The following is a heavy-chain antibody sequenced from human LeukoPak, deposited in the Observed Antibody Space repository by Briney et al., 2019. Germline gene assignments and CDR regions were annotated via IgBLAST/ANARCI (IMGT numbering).Heavy chain of an antibody. CDR3: AELGITMIGGV. D-gene: IGHD3-10*02. CDR1: GFSVSSNF. CDR2: ISSSGSTI. V-gene: IGHV3-48*03. J-gene: IGHJ6*04. Sequence: GGSLRLSCAASGFSVSSNFMSWVRQAPGKGLEWVSYISSSGSTIYYADSVKGRFTISRDNAKNSLYLQMNSLRAEDTAVYYCAELGITMIGGVWGKGTTVTISS.